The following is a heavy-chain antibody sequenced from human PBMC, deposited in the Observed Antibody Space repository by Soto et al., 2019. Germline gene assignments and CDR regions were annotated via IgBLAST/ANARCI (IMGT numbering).Heavy chain of an antibody. CDR3: ARGDSSGSLPY. J-gene: IGHJ4*02. D-gene: IGHD6-19*01. V-gene: IGHV1-8*02. Sequence: ASVKVSCKASGGTFSSYAISWVRQAPGQGLEWMGWMNPNSGNTGYAQKFQGRVTMTRNTSISTAYMELSSLRSEDTAVYYCARGDSSGSLPYWGQGTLVTVSS. CDR1: GGTFSSYA. CDR2: MNPNSGNT.